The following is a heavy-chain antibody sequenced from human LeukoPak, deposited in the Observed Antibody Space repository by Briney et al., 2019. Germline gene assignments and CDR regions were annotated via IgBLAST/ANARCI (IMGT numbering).Heavy chain of an antibody. Sequence: GGSQRLSCAASGFTFSSYAMHWVRQAPGKGLEYVSAISSNGGSTYYANSVKGRFTISRDNSKNTLYLQMGSLRAEDMAVYYCARGTRGFDYWGQGTLVTVSS. CDR1: GFTFSSYA. J-gene: IGHJ4*02. CDR2: ISSNGGST. CDR3: ARGTRGFDY. D-gene: IGHD3-10*01. V-gene: IGHV3-64*01.